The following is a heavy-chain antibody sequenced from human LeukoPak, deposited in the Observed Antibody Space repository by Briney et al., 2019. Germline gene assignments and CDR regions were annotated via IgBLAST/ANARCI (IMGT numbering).Heavy chain of an antibody. CDR3: AKDLGPKWGLSGYFDY. V-gene: IGHV3-30*02. J-gene: IGHJ4*02. CDR2: IRYDGSNK. D-gene: IGHD3-10*01. CDR1: GFTFSSYG. Sequence: GGSLRLSCAASGFTFSSYGMHWVRQAPGKGLEWVAFIRYDGSNKYYADSVKGRFTISRDNSKNTLYLQMNSLRAEDTAVYYCAKDLGPKWGLSGYFDYWGQGTLVTVSS.